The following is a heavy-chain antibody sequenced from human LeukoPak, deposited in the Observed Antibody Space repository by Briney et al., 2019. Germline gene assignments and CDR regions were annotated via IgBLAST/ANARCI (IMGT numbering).Heavy chain of an antibody. CDR2: IGGDGSSP. Sequence: PGGSLRLSCSPSGFTFSDYAMYWVRQAPGKGLEYVSSIGGDGSSPYYADSVKGRFTISRDNSKNTPYLQMSSLRTEDTALYYCVKDIVPYDSIWGPFDFWGQGTLVTVSS. D-gene: IGHD3-16*01. CDR1: GFTFSDYA. CDR3: VKDIVPYDSIWGPFDF. J-gene: IGHJ4*02. V-gene: IGHV3-64D*06.